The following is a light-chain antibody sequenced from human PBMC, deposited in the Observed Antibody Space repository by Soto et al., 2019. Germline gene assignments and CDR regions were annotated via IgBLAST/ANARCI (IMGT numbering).Light chain of an antibody. CDR1: QSVSRN. V-gene: IGKV3-15*01. CDR2: WAS. Sequence: EVVLTQSPATLSVSPGDRATLSCRASQSVSRNLAWYQQRPGQPPRLLLYWASTRESGVPDRFIGSGSETDFTLTISSLQAGDEAIYHCQQYYNTPYTFGQGTTLEIK. J-gene: IGKJ2*01. CDR3: QQYYNTPYT.